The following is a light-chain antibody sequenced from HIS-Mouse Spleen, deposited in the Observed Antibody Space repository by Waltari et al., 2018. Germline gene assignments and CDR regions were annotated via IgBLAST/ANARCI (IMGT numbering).Light chain of an antibody. CDR2: DVS. CDR1: SSDVGGYNY. Sequence: QSALTLPASVSGSPGQSITISCPGTSSDVGGYNYVSWYQQHPGKAPKLMIYDVSNRPSGVSNRFSGSKSGNTASLTISGLQAEDEADYYCSSYTSSSTRVFGGGTKLTVL. CDR3: SSYTSSSTRV. J-gene: IGLJ3*02. V-gene: IGLV2-14*03.